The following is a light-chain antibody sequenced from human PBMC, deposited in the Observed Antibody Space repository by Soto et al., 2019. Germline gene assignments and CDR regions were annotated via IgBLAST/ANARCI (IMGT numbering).Light chain of an antibody. CDR1: QSVSSN. CDR3: QQRSNWPPT. V-gene: IGKV3-11*01. J-gene: IGKJ5*01. Sequence: EIVMTQSPATLPVSPGERATLSCRASQSVSSNLAWYQQKPGQAPRLLIYGASSRATGIPDRFSGSGSGTDFTLTISSLEPEDFAVYYCQQRSNWPPTFGQGTRLEIK. CDR2: GAS.